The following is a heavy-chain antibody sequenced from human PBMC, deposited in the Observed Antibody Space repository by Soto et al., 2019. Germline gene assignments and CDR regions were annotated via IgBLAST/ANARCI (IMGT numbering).Heavy chain of an antibody. V-gene: IGHV3-11*01. Sequence: QVQLVESGGGLVKPGGSLRLSCAASGFTFSDSFMSWSRQTPGKGLEWLSYTSERDGNIYYADTVRGRFTISRDNAKNSVYLQMNSLRAEDTAVYYCAGDQGPNYMAVWGKGTTVTVS. CDR1: GFTFSDSF. CDR3: AGDQGPNYMAV. J-gene: IGHJ6*03. CDR2: TSERDGNI.